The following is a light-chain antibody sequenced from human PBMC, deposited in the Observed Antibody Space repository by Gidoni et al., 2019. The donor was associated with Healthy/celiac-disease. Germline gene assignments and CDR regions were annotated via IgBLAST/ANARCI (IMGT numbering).Light chain of an antibody. CDR1: SSDFGGYNY. CDR3: SSYTSSSTLGV. CDR2: DVS. Sequence: QSALTKPASVSGSPGQSITIACTGTSSDFGGYNYVSWYQQHPGKAPKLMIYDVSNRPSGVSTRFSGSNPGNTASLTISGLQAEDEADYYCSSYTSSSTLGVFGGGTKLTVL. V-gene: IGLV2-14*03. J-gene: IGLJ2*01.